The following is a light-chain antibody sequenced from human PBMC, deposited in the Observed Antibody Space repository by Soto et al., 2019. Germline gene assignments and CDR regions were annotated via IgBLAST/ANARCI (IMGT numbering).Light chain of an antibody. CDR2: DSN. V-gene: IGLV1-51*01. CDR1: SSNIGNNY. Sequence: QSVLTQPPSVSAAPGQRVTISCSGSSSNIGNNYVSWYQQFPGAAPKLLIYDSNKRPSGVPERFSASKSVTSATLGIAGLQTGDEADYYCGAWDASLKLYVFGTGTKVTVL. CDR3: GAWDASLKLYV. J-gene: IGLJ1*01.